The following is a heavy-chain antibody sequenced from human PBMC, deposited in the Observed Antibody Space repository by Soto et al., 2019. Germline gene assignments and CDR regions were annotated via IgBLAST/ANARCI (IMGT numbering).Heavy chain of an antibody. CDR1: GGSISSSTYY. J-gene: IGHJ5*02. CDR2: INYSGST. Sequence: PSETLSLTCTVSGGSISSSTYYWGWIRQTPGKGPEWIGSINYSGSTYYNPSLKSRVSISVDTSKNHFSLKLSSVTAADTAVYYCARSRITIFGVVMSINWFDPWGQGTLVTVSS. CDR3: ARSRITIFGVVMSINWFDP. V-gene: IGHV4-39*02. D-gene: IGHD3-3*01.